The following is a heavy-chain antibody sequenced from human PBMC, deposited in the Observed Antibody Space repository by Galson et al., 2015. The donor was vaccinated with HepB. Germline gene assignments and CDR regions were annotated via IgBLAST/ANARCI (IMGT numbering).Heavy chain of an antibody. V-gene: IGHV3-33*08. CDR3: ARDHDYGDYYFDY. J-gene: IGHJ4*02. CDR2: IWYDGSNK. Sequence: SLRLSCAASGFTFSSYGMHWVRQAPGKGLEWVAVIWYDGSNKYYADSVKGRFTISRDNSKNTLYLQMNSLRAEDTAVYYCARDHDYGDYYFDYWGQGTLVTVSS. CDR1: GFTFSSYG. D-gene: IGHD4-17*01.